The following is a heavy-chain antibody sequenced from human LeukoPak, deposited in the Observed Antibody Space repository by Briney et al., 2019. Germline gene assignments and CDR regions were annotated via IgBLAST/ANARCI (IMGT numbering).Heavy chain of an antibody. J-gene: IGHJ3*02. CDR3: ARGTGDAVFDI. V-gene: IGHV3-74*01. CDR2: INSDVSST. CDR1: GFTFRSYW. Sequence: PGGSLSLSCAASGFTFRSYWMHWVRQARGKGLVWVSRINSDVSSTDYADSVKGRFTISRDNAKNTLDLQMNSLRAEDTAVYYGARGTGDAVFDIWGEGTMVTVSS. D-gene: IGHD3/OR15-3a*01.